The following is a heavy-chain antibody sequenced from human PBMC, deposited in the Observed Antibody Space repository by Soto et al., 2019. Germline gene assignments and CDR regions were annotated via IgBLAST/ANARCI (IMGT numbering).Heavy chain of an antibody. CDR3: ARGPYYYGVDV. J-gene: IGHJ6*02. Sequence: QVQLVESGGGVVQPGRSLRLSCAASGFTFSSYAMHWVRQAPGKGLEWVAVISYDGSNKYYADSVKGRFTISRDNSKNTLYLQMNCLRAEDTAVYYCARGPYYYGVDVSGQGTTVTVSS. V-gene: IGHV3-30-3*01. CDR2: ISYDGSNK. CDR1: GFTFSSYA.